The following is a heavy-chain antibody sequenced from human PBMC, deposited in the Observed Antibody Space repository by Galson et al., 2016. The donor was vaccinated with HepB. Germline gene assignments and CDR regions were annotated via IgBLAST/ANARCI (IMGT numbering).Heavy chain of an antibody. D-gene: IGHD2-2*01. CDR3: ARDHLKYQVPGCLEP. J-gene: IGHJ5*02. CDR1: GFSLTTSGVG. V-gene: IGHV2-5*02. Sequence: PALVKPTQTLTLTCTFSGFSLTTSGVGVGWIRQPPGKALEWLALIYWDDDKRYSPSLKTRLTITKDTSKNQVVLTMTNMDPVDTAIYYCARDHLKYQVPGCLEPWGQGTLVTVSS. CDR2: IYWDDDK.